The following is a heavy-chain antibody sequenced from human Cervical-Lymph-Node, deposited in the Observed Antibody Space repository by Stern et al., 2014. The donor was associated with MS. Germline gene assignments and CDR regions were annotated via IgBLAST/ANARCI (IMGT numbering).Heavy chain of an antibody. CDR3: ARFYSSSSFADAFDI. D-gene: IGHD6-6*01. Sequence: ASGPALVKPTQTLTLTCTFSGFSLTTSGMCVSWIRQPPGKALEWLDFIDWDDDKSYNTSLKTRLTISKDTSKNQVVLTMTNMDPVDTATYYCARFYSSSSFADAFDIWGQGTMVTVSS. CDR1: GFSLTTSGMC. V-gene: IGHV2-70*01. CDR2: IDWDDDK. J-gene: IGHJ3*02.